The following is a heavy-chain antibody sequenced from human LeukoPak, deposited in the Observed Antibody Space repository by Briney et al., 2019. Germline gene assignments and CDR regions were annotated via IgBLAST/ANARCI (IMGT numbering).Heavy chain of an antibody. Sequence: PGGSLRLSCAASGFTFSSYAMSWVRQAPGKGLEWVSAISGSGGSTYYADSVKGRFTISRDNSKNTLYLQMNSLRAEDTAVYYCAKDPKRSIAAAEGLYYFDYWGQGTLVTVSS. CDR1: GFTFSSYA. J-gene: IGHJ4*02. V-gene: IGHV3-23*01. CDR3: AKDPKRSIAAAEGLYYFDY. D-gene: IGHD6-13*01. CDR2: ISGSGGST.